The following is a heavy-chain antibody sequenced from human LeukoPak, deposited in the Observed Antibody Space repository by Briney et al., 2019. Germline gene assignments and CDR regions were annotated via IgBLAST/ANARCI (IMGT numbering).Heavy chain of an antibody. CDR3: ARGAAAEKIFDY. CDR2: IYSGGST. J-gene: IGHJ4*02. Sequence: GVSLRLSCAASGFTVSSNYMSWVRQAPGKGREWVSVIYSGGSTYYADSVKGRFTISSDNSKHTLYLQMNSLRAEDAAVYYCARGAAAEKIFDYWGQGTLVTVSS. D-gene: IGHD6-13*01. CDR1: GFTVSSNY. V-gene: IGHV3-66*02.